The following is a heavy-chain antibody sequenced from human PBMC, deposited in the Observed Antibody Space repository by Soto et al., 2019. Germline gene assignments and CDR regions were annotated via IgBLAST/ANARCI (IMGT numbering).Heavy chain of an antibody. CDR2: IYYRGNT. J-gene: IGHJ4*02. Sequence: SETLSLTCTVSGGSISSGGHYWGWIRQPTGKGLEWIGNIYYRGNTYYNPSLRSRVTISVDTSKNQFSLKVTSLTVADTAEYYCARHRDTSSRYLLPDYWGQGILVTVSS. D-gene: IGHD6-13*01. CDR1: GGSISSGGHY. CDR3: ARHRDTSSRYLLPDY. V-gene: IGHV4-39*01.